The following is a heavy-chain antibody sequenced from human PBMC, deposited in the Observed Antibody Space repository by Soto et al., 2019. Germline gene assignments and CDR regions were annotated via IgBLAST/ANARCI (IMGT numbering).Heavy chain of an antibody. CDR2: IRSKAYGGTT. CDR1: GFTFGDYA. D-gene: IGHD3-10*01. V-gene: IGHV3-49*03. Sequence: HPGGSLRLSCTASGFTFGDYAMSWFRQAPGKGLEWVGFIRSKAYGGTTEYAASVKGRFTISRDDSKSIAYLQMNSLKTEDTAVYYCTRDDGPMDPLDYYYYGMDVWGQGTTVTVSS. CDR3: TRDDGPMDPLDYYYYGMDV. J-gene: IGHJ6*02.